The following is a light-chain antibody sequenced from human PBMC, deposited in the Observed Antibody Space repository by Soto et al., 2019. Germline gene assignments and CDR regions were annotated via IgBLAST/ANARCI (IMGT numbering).Light chain of an antibody. Sequence: QSVLTQPPSVSGAPGQRVTISCTGSNSNIGAGYDVNWYQHLPGTAPKLLIYGDTIRPSGVPDRFSGSKSATSASLAIAGLQVEDECDYYCQYYDSSLSGPVLFGGGTKLTVL. CDR1: NSNIGAGYD. V-gene: IGLV1-40*01. CDR2: GDT. CDR3: QYYDSSLSGPVL. J-gene: IGLJ2*01.